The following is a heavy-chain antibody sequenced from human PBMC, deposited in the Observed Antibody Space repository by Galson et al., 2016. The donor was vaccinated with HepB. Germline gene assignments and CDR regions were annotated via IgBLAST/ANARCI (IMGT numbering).Heavy chain of an antibody. CDR2: INHTGTT. CDR1: VGSFSEYY. J-gene: IGHJ4*02. D-gene: IGHD2-8*02. CDR3: AKFDFHGGVCLDY. V-gene: IGHV4-34*01. Sequence: ETLSLTCAAYVGSFSEYYWNWIRQSPGKGLEWIGEINHTGTTKYSPSLKSRVTISVDTSKKELSLKLTSVTAADTAVYYCAKFDFHGGVCLDYWGQGALVTVSA.